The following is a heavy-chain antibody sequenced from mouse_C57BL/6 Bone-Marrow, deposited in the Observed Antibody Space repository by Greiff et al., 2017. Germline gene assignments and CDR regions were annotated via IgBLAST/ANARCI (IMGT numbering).Heavy chain of an antibody. J-gene: IGHJ4*01. D-gene: IGHD2-4*01. V-gene: IGHV1-81*01. CDR3: ARHDYFYAMDY. CDR2: IYPRSGNT. CDR1: GYTFTSYG. Sequence: VKLMESGAELARPGASVKLSCKASGYTFTSYGISWVKQRTGQGLEWIGEIYPRSGNTYYNEKFKGKATLTADKSSSTAYMELRSLTSEDSAVYFCARHDYFYAMDYWGQGTSVTVSS.